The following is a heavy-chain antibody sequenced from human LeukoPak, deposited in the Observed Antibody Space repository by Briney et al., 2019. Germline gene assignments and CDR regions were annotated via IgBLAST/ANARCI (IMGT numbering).Heavy chain of an antibody. CDR1: GFTFSNYD. D-gene: IGHD3-22*01. CDR3: ARGPSGYYQYYFDY. CDR2: ISSSGGIT. J-gene: IGHJ4*02. V-gene: IGHV3-23*01. Sequence: GGSLRLSCAASGFTFSNYDMSWVRQAPGKGLEWVSSISSSGGITFYADSVKGRFTISRDNSRNTLYLQMNSLRAEDTAVYYCARGPSGYYQYYFDYWGQGTLVTVSS.